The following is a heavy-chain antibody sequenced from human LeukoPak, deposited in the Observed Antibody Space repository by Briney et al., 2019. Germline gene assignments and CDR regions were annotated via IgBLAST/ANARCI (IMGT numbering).Heavy chain of an antibody. CDR2: IYYSGST. CDR3: AXXXXXXXTSCYSDY. D-gene: IGHD2-2*02. Sequence: SETLSLTCTVSGGSISSYSWSWIRQPPGKGLEWIGYIYYSGSTNYNPSLKSRVTISVDTSKNQFSLKLSSVTAADTAVYYCAXXXXXXXTSCYSDYWGQGTLVTVSS. J-gene: IGHJ4*02. V-gene: IGHV4-59*01. CDR1: GGSISSYS.